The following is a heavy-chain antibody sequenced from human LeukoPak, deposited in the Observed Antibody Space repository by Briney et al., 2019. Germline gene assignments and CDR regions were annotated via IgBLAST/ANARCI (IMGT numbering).Heavy chain of an antibody. CDR1: GGSFSGYY. D-gene: IGHD3-9*01. CDR2: INHSGST. J-gene: IGHJ4*02. CDR3: ASLTLDY. Sequence: PETLSLTCAVYGGSFSGYYWSWIRQPPGKGLEWIGEINHSGSTNYNPSLKSRVTISVDTSKNQFSLKLSSVTAADTAVYYCASLTLDYWGQGTLVTVSS. V-gene: IGHV4-34*01.